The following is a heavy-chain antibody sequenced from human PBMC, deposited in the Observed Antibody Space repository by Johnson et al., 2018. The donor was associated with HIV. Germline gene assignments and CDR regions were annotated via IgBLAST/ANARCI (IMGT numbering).Heavy chain of an antibody. CDR2: ISYVETNK. D-gene: IGHD6-19*01. CDR3: ARPVAGMNDAFDI. V-gene: IGHV3-30-3*01. Sequence: QVQLVESGGGLVQPGGSLRLSCAASGFTFSSYDMHWVRQPPGKGLEWVAAISYVETNKYYADSVKGRFTISRDNSKNTLYLQMNSLRAEDTAVYYCARPVAGMNDAFDIWGQGTMVTVSS. CDR1: GFTFSSYD. J-gene: IGHJ3*02.